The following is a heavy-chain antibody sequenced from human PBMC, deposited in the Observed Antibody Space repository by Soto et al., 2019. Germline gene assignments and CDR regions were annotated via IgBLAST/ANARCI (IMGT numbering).Heavy chain of an antibody. CDR1: GYTFTSYG. CDR3: AREWDIVATITRYYYGMDV. J-gene: IGHJ6*02. D-gene: IGHD5-12*01. Sequence: ASVKVSCKASGYTFTSYGISWVRQAPGQGLEWMGWISAYNGNTNYAQKLQGRVTMTTDTSTSTAYMELRSLRSDDTAVYYCAREWDIVATITRYYYGMDVWGQGTTVTVSS. CDR2: ISAYNGNT. V-gene: IGHV1-18*01.